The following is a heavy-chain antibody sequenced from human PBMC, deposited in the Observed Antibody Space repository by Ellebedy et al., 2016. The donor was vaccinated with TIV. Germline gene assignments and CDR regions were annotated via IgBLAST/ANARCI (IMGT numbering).Heavy chain of an antibody. Sequence: SVKVSCXASGYTFTYRYLHWVRQAPGQALEWMGWITPFNGNTNYAQKFQDRVTITRDRSMSTAYMELSSLRSEDTAMYYCAVKLGDILTWEAQMDVWGQGTTVTVSS. V-gene: IGHV1-45*02. D-gene: IGHD3-9*01. CDR2: ITPFNGNT. J-gene: IGHJ6*02. CDR1: GYTFTYRY. CDR3: AVKLGDILTWEAQMDV.